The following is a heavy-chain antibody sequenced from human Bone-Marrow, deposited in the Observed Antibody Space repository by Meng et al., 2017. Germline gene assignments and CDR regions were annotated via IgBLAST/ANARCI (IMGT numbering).Heavy chain of an antibody. J-gene: IGHJ4*02. CDR2: IYYSEST. Sequence: QVQLQESGPGLVKPSGTLSLTCTVSGDSISSDIWWSWVRQPPGKGLEWIGYIYYSESTYYNPSLKSRVTISVDTSKNQFSLRLSSVTAADTAVYYCARESSSGSYYFDYWGQGTLVTVSS. CDR3: ARESSSGSYYFDY. V-gene: IGHV4-4*02. D-gene: IGHD6-19*01. CDR1: GDSISSDIW.